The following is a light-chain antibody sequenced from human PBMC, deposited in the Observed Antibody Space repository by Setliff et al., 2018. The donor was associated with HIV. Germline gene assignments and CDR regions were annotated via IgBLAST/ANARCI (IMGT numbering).Light chain of an antibody. CDR3: CSYAGSSTLI. CDR1: SSDVGSYNL. J-gene: IGLJ2*01. CDR2: EVS. Sequence: QSVLTQPASVSGSPGQSIIISCTGTSSDVGSYNLVSWYQQHPGKAPKLMIYEVSQRPSGVSNRFSGSKSGNTASLTISGLQAEDEADYYCCSYAGSSTLIFGGGTK. V-gene: IGLV2-23*02.